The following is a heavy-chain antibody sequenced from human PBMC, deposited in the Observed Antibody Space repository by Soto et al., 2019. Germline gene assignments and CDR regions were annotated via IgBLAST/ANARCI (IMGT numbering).Heavy chain of an antibody. V-gene: IGHV3-66*01. CDR2: TDTSGSG. J-gene: IGHJ6*02. Sequence: EVQLVESGGTLGQPGGSLRLSCAASGFIASTSYIFWVRQAPGKGLEGVAVTDTSGSGDYAASVMGRFTSSRDDSKNTLYLKMNSLRAEDTAVYYCARDPPSTSDYGLDVWGHGTTVTVSS. CDR3: ARDPPSTSDYGLDV. D-gene: IGHD3-16*01. CDR1: GFIASTSY.